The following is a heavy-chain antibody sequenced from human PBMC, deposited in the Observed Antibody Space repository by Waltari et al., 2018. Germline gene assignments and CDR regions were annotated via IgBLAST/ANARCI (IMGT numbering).Heavy chain of an antibody. J-gene: IGHJ4*02. CDR2: IISSSSTI. CDR3: ARGGKSSSWQVY. Sequence: EVQLVESGGGLVQPGGSLRLSCAASGFTFSSYSMNWVRQAPGKGLEGVSYIISSSSTIYYADSVKGRFTISRDNAKNSLYLQMNSLRAEDTAVYYCARGGKSSSWQVYWGQGTLVTVSS. CDR1: GFTFSSYS. D-gene: IGHD6-13*01. V-gene: IGHV3-48*01.